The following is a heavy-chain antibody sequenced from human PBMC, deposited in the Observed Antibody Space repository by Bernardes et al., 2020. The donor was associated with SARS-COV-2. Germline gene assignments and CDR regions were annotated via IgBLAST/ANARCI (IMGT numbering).Heavy chain of an antibody. D-gene: IGHD6-6*01. CDR3: ARDQSRPDYYYGLDV. J-gene: IGHJ6*02. CDR2: SRCKGDSYTT. Sequence: GGSLRLSCAASGFTFSDHYMDWIRQAPGKGMEWVGRSRCKGDSYTTEYAASAKGRFTISRDHSKNSVYLQMNSLKIEDTDGYYCARDQSRPDYYYGLDVWGQGTKVTVS. CDR1: GFTFSDHY. V-gene: IGHV3-72*01.